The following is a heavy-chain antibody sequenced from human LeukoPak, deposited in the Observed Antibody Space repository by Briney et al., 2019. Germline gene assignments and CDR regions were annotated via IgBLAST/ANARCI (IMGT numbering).Heavy chain of an antibody. CDR1: GFTFSSYG. CDR3: AKSMWDMID. J-gene: IGHJ4*02. CDR2: ISGSGGST. D-gene: IGHD3-22*01. V-gene: IGHV3-23*01. Sequence: GGSLRLSCAASGFTFSSYGMRWVRQAPGKGPEWVSAISGSGGSTYYADSVKGRFTISRDNSKNTLYLQMNSLRAEDTAVYYCAKSMWDMIDWGQGTLVTVSS.